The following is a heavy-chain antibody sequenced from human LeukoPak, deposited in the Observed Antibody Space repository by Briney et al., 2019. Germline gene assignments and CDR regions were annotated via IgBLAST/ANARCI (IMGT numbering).Heavy chain of an antibody. V-gene: IGHV3-48*03. J-gene: IGHJ3*02. Sequence: SGGSLRLSCAASGFTFSSYEMNWVRQGPGKGLEWISYITTTDTTKYYTDSVKGRFTISRDNAKNSLYLRMHSLRAEDTAVYYCARGGFVFDIWGQGTVVTVSS. CDR1: GFTFSSYE. CDR3: ARGGFVFDI. CDR2: ITTTDTTK. D-gene: IGHD3-10*01.